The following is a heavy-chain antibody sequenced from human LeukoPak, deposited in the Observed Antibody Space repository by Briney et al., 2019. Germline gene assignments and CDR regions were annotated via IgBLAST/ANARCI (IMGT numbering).Heavy chain of an antibody. CDR2: ISSSGSTI. CDR1: GFTFSSYS. D-gene: IGHD5-12*01. J-gene: IGHJ4*02. Sequence: GGSLRLSCAASGFTFSSYSMNWVRQAPGKGLEWVSYISSSGSTIYYADSVKGRFTISRDNAKNSLYLQMNSLRAEDTAVYYCARDIVATLIDYWGQGTLVTVSS. CDR3: ARDIVATLIDY. V-gene: IGHV3-48*04.